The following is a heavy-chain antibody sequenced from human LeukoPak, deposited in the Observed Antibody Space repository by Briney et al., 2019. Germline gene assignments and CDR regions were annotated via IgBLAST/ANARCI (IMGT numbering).Heavy chain of an antibody. J-gene: IGHJ4*02. V-gene: IGHV4-59*01. CDR1: GGSIGSYY. CDR3: ARGGYDFRGYYFDY. D-gene: IGHD3-3*01. Sequence: KPSETLSLTCTVSGGSIGSYYWSWIRQPPGKGLEWIGYIYYSGSTNYNPSLKSRVTISVDTSKNQFSLKLSSVTAADTAVYYCARGGYDFRGYYFDYWGQGTLVTVSS. CDR2: IYYSGST.